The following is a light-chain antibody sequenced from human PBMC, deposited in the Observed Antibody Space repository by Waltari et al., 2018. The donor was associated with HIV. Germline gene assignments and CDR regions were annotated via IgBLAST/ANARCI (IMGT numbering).Light chain of an antibody. J-gene: IGKJ1*01. CDR2: LGS. CDR1: QSLLHSNGYNY. Sequence: DIVMTQSPLSLPVTPAAPASLSCTSSQSLLHSNGYNYLDWYLQKPGQSPQLLIYLGSNRASGVPDRFSGSGSGTDFTLKISGVEAEDVGVYYCMQALQTPPTFGQGTKVEIK. CDR3: MQALQTPPT. V-gene: IGKV2-28*01.